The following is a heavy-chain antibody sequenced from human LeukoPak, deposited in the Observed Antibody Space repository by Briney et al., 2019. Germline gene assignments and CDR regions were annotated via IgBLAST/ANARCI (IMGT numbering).Heavy chain of an antibody. CDR1: GYTFTIYA. CDR3: ARDHGSSKEDDAFDI. CDR2: INAGNGNT. D-gene: IGHD6-13*01. J-gene: IGHJ3*02. Sequence: ASVTVSCKASGYTFTIYAMHWVRQAPGQSLEWMGWINAGNGNTKYSQKFQGRVTITRDTSASTAYMELSSLRSEDTAVYYCARDHGSSKEDDAFDIWGQGTMVTVSS. V-gene: IGHV1-3*01.